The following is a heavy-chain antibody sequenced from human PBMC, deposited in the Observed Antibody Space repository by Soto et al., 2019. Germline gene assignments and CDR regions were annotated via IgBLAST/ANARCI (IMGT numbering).Heavy chain of an antibody. CDR1: GGSISSGGYY. CDR2: IYYSGST. D-gene: IGHD2-21*01. CDR3: ARDLISQGNWFDP. J-gene: IGHJ5*02. V-gene: IGHV4-31*03. Sequence: SETLSLTCTVSGGSISSGGYYWSWIRQHPGKGLEWIGYIYYSGSTYYNPSLKSRVTISVDTSKNQFSLKLSSVTAADTAVYYCARDLISQGNWFDPWXQGTLVTVSS.